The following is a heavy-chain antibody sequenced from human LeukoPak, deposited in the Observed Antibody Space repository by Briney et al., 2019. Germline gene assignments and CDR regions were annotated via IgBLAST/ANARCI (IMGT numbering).Heavy chain of an antibody. D-gene: IGHD5-12*01. J-gene: IGHJ4*02. Sequence: GGSLRLSCAASGFTFSSYEMNWVRQAPGKGLEWVSYISSSGSTIYYADSVKGRFTISRDNAKNSLYLQMNSLRAEDTAVYYCARSKYGKLRGCSGTGFDYWGQGTLVTVSS. CDR3: ARSKYGKLRGCSGTGFDY. V-gene: IGHV3-48*03. CDR1: GFTFSSYE. CDR2: ISSSGSTI.